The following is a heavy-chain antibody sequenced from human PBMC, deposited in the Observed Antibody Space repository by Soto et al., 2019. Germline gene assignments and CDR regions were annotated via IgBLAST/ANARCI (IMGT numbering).Heavy chain of an antibody. J-gene: IGHJ4*02. Sequence: ASVKVSCKASGGTFSSYAISWVRQAPGQGLEWMGGIIPIFGTANYAQKFQGRVTITADKSTSTAYMELSSLRSEDTAVYYCARDPLSRLPDSSGYYFDYWGQGTLVTVSS. D-gene: IGHD3-22*01. CDR3: ARDPLSRLPDSSGYYFDY. V-gene: IGHV1-69*06. CDR1: GGTFSSYA. CDR2: IIPIFGTA.